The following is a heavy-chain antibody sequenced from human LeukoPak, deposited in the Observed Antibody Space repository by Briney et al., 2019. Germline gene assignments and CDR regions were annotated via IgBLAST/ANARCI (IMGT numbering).Heavy chain of an antibody. V-gene: IGHV5-51*01. CDR3: ARRHGSGWYALDY. CDR1: GYSFTTHW. J-gene: IGHJ4*02. Sequence: GESLKISCKTSGYSFTTHWIGWVRLMPGKGLEWKGILYPDDSDTRYSPSFRGQVTMSADKSISTAYLQWSSLKASDTGVYYCARRHGSGWYALDYWGQGTLVTVSS. CDR2: LYPDDSDT. D-gene: IGHD6-19*01.